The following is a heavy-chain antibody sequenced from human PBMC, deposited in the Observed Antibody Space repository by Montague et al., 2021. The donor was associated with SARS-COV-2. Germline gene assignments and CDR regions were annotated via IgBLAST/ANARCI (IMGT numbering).Heavy chain of an antibody. J-gene: IGHJ3*02. CDR3: ARHGGNAAFDI. D-gene: IGHD4-23*01. CDR1: GGSIGAYY. V-gene: IGHV4-59*01. Sequence: SETLSLTCTVSGGSIGAYYWSWIRQPPGKGLEWIGYIDNSGSTNXNPSLESRVTMSVDTSKNQFSLKMNSVTAADTAVYYCARHGGNAAFDIWGQGTMVTVSS. CDR2: IDNSGST.